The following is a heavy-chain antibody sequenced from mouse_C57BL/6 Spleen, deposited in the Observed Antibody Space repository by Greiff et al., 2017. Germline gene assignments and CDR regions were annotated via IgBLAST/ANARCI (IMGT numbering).Heavy chain of an antibody. CDR3: ARSYYGSSWYFDV. Sequence: QVQLQQPGAELVKPGASVKMSCKASGYTFTSYWITWVKQRPGQGLEWIGDIYPGSGSTNYNEKFKSKATLTVDTSSSTAYMQLSSLTAEDSAVYYCARSYYGSSWYFDVWGTGTTVTVSS. CDR1: GYTFTSYW. J-gene: IGHJ1*03. V-gene: IGHV1-55*01. CDR2: IYPGSGST. D-gene: IGHD1-1*01.